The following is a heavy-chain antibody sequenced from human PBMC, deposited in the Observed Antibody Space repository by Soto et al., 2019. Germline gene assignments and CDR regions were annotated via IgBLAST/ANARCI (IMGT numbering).Heavy chain of an antibody. CDR3: AKEGRLRSPAGDYFAS. CDR1: GFSFPDYD. D-gene: IGHD3-10*01. V-gene: IGHV3-23*01. CDR2: VGRFGNT. J-gene: IGHJ4*02. Sequence: EVALLDSGGHLVQPGGSLRLSCKGSGFSFPDYDMNCVRQTPGKGLEWVAAVGRFGNTYYRDSVRGRFTISRDDSRNTVYLQMNRLRVEDTAVYFCAKEGRLRSPAGDYFASWAQGSLVTVSS.